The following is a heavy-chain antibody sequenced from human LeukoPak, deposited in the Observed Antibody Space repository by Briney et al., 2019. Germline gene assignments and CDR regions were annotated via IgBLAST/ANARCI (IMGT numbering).Heavy chain of an antibody. CDR3: ARGTDVQWDY. D-gene: IGHD1-26*01. J-gene: IGHJ4*02. Sequence: KTSETLSLTCTVSGGSISTYYWNWIRKTPVKGLEWIGYIYYSGSTNYNPSLKSRVTISVDTSKNQFSLKLSSVTAADTAIYYCARGTDVQWDYWGQGTLVTVSS. CDR1: GGSISTYY. V-gene: IGHV4-59*01. CDR2: IYYSGST.